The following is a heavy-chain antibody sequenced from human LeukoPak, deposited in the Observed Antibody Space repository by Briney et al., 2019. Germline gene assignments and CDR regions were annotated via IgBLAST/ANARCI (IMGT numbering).Heavy chain of an antibody. V-gene: IGHV3-23*01. Sequence: QTGGSLRLSCAASGFTFSSCAMSWVRQAPGKGPEWVSAISGSGGSTYYADSVRGRFTISRDNSKNTLYLQMNSLRAEDTAVYYCAKRRLNSGISNWGQGTLVTVSS. J-gene: IGHJ4*02. CDR2: ISGSGGST. CDR3: AKRRLNSGISN. CDR1: GFTFSSCA. D-gene: IGHD6-25*01.